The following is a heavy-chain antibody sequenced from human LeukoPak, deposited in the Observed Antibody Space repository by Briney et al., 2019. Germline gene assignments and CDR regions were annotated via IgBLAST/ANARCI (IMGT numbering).Heavy chain of an antibody. J-gene: IGHJ4*02. CDR2: IFSGGT. D-gene: IGHD4-17*01. Sequence: SETLSLTCTVSGGSISRFYWSWIRQPPGKGLEWIRYIFSGGTNYNPSLKSRVTISVDTSNNQFSLKLTSVTAADTAVYYCASGDYGDFSRFDFWGQGTLVTVSS. CDR1: GGSISRFY. CDR3: ASGDYGDFSRFDF. V-gene: IGHV4-59*08.